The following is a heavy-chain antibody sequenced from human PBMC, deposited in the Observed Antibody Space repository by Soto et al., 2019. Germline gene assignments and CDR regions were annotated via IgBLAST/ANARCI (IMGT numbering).Heavy chain of an antibody. CDR1: GYTFTTYG. J-gene: IGHJ1*01. V-gene: IGHV1-18*01. CDR3: VREGEVAGTVYFLH. CDR2: ISAYYGDT. Sequence: QVQLVQSGAEVKKPGASVKVSCKASGYTFTTYGISWVRQAPGQGLEWIGWISAYYGDTNYAQNYQDRVTMTRDTSTTTAFMEVRSLTFDDTAVYYCVREGEVAGTVYFLHWGQGTLVTVSS. D-gene: IGHD6-19*01.